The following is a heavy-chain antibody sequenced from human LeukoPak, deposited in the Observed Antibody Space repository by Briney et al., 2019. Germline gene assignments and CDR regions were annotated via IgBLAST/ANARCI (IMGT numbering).Heavy chain of an antibody. CDR2: ISSSSSYI. V-gene: IGHV3-21*01. Sequence: PGGSLRLSWAASGFTFSSYSMNWVRQAPGKGLEWVSSISSSSSYIYYADSVKGRFTISRDNAKNSLYLQMNSLRAEDTAVYYCARDRFLYYYGSGSYSDNAFDIWGQGTMVTVSS. CDR3: ARDRFLYYYGSGSYSDNAFDI. CDR1: GFTFSSYS. D-gene: IGHD3-10*01. J-gene: IGHJ3*02.